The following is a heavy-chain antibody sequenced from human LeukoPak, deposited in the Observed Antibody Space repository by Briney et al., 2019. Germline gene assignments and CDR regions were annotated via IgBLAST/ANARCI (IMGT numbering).Heavy chain of an antibody. D-gene: IGHD3-10*01. CDR1: GGTFSSYA. CDR3: ARSLPTYYYGSGSYSYFDY. J-gene: IGHJ4*02. V-gene: IGHV1-69*04. Sequence: ASVKVSCKASGGTFSSYAISWVRQAPGQGLGWMGRIIPILGIANYAQKFQGRVTITADKSTSTAYMELSSLRSEDTAVYYCARSLPTYYYGSGSYSYFDYWGQGTLVTVSS. CDR2: IIPILGIA.